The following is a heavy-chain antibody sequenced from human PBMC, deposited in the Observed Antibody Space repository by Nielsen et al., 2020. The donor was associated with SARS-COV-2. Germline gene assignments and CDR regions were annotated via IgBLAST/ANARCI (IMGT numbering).Heavy chain of an antibody. CDR3: ARAAAGTISMDY. CDR2: IWYDGSNK. J-gene: IGHJ4*02. D-gene: IGHD6-13*01. Sequence: GGSLRLSCAASGFTFSSYGMHWVRQAPGKGLEWVAVIWYDGSNKYYADSVKGRFTISRDNSKNTLYLQMNSLRAEDTAVHYCARAAAGTISMDYWGQGTLVTVSS. CDR1: GFTFSSYG. V-gene: IGHV3-33*01.